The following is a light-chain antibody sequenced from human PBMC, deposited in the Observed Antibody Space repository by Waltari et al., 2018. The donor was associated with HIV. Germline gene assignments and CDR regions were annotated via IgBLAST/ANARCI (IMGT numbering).Light chain of an antibody. V-gene: IGLV2-23*02. J-gene: IGLJ2*01. CDR3: CSYAGSSTSVV. CDR2: EVN. CDR1: SSDVGSYNI. Sequence: QSALTQSASVSGSPGQSITISCTGTSSDVGSYNIFSWYQHHPGKAPKRMIYEVNKRPSGVSNRFSGSKSGNTASLTISGLQAEDEADYYCCSYAGSSTSVVFGGGTKLTVL.